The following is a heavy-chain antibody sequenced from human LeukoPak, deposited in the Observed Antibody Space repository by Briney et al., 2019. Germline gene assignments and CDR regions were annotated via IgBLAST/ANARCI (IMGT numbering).Heavy chain of an antibody. CDR1: GYTFTGYY. D-gene: IGHD6-13*01. CDR3: ARARGIKYSSSWDGGPLDY. CDR2: INPNSGGT. V-gene: IGHV1-2*02. J-gene: IGHJ4*02. Sequence: GASVKVSCNASGYTFTGYYMHWVRQAPGQGLEWMGWINPNSGGTNYAQKFQGRVTMTRDTSISTAYMELSRLRSDDTAVYYCARARGIKYSSSWDGGPLDYWGQGTLVTVSS.